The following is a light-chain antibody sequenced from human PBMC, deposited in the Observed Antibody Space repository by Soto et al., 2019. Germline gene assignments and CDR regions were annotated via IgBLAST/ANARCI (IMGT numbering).Light chain of an antibody. V-gene: IGKV3-15*01. CDR1: ESVSNN. J-gene: IGKJ4*01. Sequence: VMTQSPATLSLSLGARATLSCRASESVSNNLAWYHQRPGQAPRLLIYRASTRATGIPDRFSGSGSGTEFTLTITSLQSEDFGFYFCQQYDYWLSLTFGGGTKVDIK. CDR3: QQYDYWLSLT. CDR2: RAS.